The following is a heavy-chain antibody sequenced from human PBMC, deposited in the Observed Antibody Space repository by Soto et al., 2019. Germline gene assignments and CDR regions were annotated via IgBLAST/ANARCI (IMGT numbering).Heavy chain of an antibody. CDR1: GYTFTSYD. CDR2: MNPNSGNT. CDR3: ARGPNYDFLSGYYSHYYYYMDG. D-gene: IGHD3-3*01. V-gene: IGHV1-8*01. J-gene: IGHJ6*03. Sequence: ASVKVSCKASGYTFTSYDINWVRQATGQGLEWMGWMNPNSGNTGYAQKFQGRVTMTRNTSISTAYMELSSLRSEDTAVYYCARGPNYDFLSGYYSHYYYYMDGWGKGTTVTVSS.